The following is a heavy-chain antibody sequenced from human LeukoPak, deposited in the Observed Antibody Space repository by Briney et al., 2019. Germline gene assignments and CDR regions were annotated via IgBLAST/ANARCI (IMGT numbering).Heavy chain of an antibody. CDR1: GLTFSSYA. Sequence: GGSLRLSCAASGLTFSSYAMSWVRQAPGKGLEWVSAISGSGGSTYYADSVKGRFTISRDNSKNTLYLQMNSLRAEDTAVYYCAKDYSDYGDNGDAFDIWGQGTMVTVSS. D-gene: IGHD4-17*01. J-gene: IGHJ3*02. CDR2: ISGSGGST. CDR3: AKDYSDYGDNGDAFDI. V-gene: IGHV3-23*01.